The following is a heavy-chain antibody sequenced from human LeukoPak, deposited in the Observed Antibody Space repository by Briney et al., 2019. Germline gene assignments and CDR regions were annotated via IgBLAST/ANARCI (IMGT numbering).Heavy chain of an antibody. V-gene: IGHV4-4*07. CDR3: ARGGTYGSGRNQHTTLDY. D-gene: IGHD3-10*01. CDR1: GGSTSNAY. CDR2: IYTRGST. J-gene: IGHJ4*02. Sequence: SETLSHTCTVSGGSTSNAYWCWIRQAAGKELEWIGRIYTRGSTNYNPSLKSRVTISLDKSKKQFSLNLNSVTAADTAVYYCARGGTYGSGRNQHTTLDYWGQGTLVTVSS.